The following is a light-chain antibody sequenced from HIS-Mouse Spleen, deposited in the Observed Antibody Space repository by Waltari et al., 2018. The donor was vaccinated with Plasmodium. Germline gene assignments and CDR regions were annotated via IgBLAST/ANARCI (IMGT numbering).Light chain of an antibody. CDR1: SSAVGCYNY. V-gene: IGLV2-11*01. CDR2: DVS. Sequence: QSALTQPRSVSGSPGQSVTISCTGTSSAVGCYNYVSWYQQHPGKAPNLMIYDVSKRPSGVPDRFSGSKSGNTASLTISGLQAEDEADYYCCSYAGSYTLVFGGGTKLTVL. CDR3: CSYAGSYTLV. J-gene: IGLJ2*01.